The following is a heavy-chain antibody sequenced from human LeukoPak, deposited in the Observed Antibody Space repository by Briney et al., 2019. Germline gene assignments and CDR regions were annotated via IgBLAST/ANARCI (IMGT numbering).Heavy chain of an antibody. Sequence: GGSLRLSCAASGFTFSSYAMSWVRQAPGKGLEWVSAISGSGGSTYYADSVKGRFTISRDNSKNTLYLQMNSLRAEDTAVYYCAKGPGGIVVVPAAMGYFDYWGQGTLVTVSS. CDR3: AKGPGGIVVVPAAMGYFDY. V-gene: IGHV3-23*01. CDR1: GFTFSSYA. J-gene: IGHJ4*02. D-gene: IGHD2-2*01. CDR2: ISGSGGST.